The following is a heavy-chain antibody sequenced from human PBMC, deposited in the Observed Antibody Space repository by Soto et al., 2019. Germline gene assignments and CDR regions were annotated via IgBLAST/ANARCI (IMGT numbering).Heavy chain of an antibody. J-gene: IGHJ4*02. CDR1: GGSFSGYY. V-gene: IGHV4-34*01. CDR2: INHSGST. CDR3: ARGSITRRIAVSGTRFDN. Sequence: TSETLSLTCAVYGGSFSGYYWSWIRQPPGKGLEWIGEINHSGSTNYNPSLKSRVTISVGTSKNQFSLKLTSVTAADTAVYYCARGSITRRIAVSGTRFDNWGQGTLVTV. D-gene: IGHD6-19*01.